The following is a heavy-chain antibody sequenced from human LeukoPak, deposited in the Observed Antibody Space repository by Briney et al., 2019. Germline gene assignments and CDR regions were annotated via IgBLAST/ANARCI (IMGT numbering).Heavy chain of an antibody. CDR1: GFTFSIFA. CDR2: ITHNSGRT. Sequence: PGGSLRLSCASSGFTFSIFAMSWVRQAPGKGLEWVSGITHNSGRTYYADSVKGRFTISRDNSKNTLYLPMNGLRDAETAVYYCAKEQGYYSSGLLRFYMDPWGTGTTVTVSS. J-gene: IGHJ6*03. CDR3: AKEQGYYSSGLLRFYMDP. V-gene: IGHV3-23*01. D-gene: IGHD3-22*01.